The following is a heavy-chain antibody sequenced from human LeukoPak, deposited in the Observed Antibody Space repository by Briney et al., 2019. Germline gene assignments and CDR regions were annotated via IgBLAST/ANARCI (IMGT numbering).Heavy chain of an antibody. CDR3: ARVRKASTIFGVVTKYYFDY. Sequence: ASVKVSCKASGYTFISYDIHWVRQATGQGLEWMGWMNPNSGNTGYAQKFQGRVTMTRNTSISTAYMELSSLRSEDTAVYYCARVRKASTIFGVVTKYYFDYWGQGTLVTVSS. CDR1: GYTFISYD. J-gene: IGHJ4*02. D-gene: IGHD3-3*01. CDR2: MNPNSGNT. V-gene: IGHV1-8*01.